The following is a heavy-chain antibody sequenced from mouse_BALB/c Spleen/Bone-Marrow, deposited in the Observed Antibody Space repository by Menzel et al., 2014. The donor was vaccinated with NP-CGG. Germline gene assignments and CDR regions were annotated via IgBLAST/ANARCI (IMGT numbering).Heavy chain of an antibody. V-gene: IGHV7-3*02. D-gene: IGHD1-1*01. CDR2: IRNKANGYTT. J-gene: IGHJ2*01. CDR3: ARGYLYYFDY. CDR1: GFTFTDHY. Sequence: EVQGVESGGGLVQPGGFLRLSCATSGFTFTDHYMSWVRQPPGKALEWLGFIRNKANGYTTEHSASVKGRFTISRDNSQSIVYLQMNTLRAEDSATYYCARGYLYYFDYWGQGTTLTVSS.